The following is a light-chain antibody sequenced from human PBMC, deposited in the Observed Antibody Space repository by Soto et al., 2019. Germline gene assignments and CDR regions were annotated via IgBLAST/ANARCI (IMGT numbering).Light chain of an antibody. CDR1: QSVNSN. CDR2: GIS. CDR3: QQYSKWPIT. J-gene: IGKJ5*01. Sequence: EMVMTQSPAILSVSPGESATLSCRASQSVNSNYLAWYQQHPGQPPRLLIYGISTRATGIPARFSGSGSGTEFSLTISSLQYEDFAVYYCQQYSKWPITFGQGTRLEI. V-gene: IGKV3-15*01.